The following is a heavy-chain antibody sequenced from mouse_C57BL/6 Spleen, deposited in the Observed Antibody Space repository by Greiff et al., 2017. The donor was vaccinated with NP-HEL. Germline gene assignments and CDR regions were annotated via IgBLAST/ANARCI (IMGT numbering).Heavy chain of an antibody. J-gene: IGHJ2*01. CDR2: IDPENGDT. Sequence: VHVKQSGAELVRPGASVKLSCTASGFNIKDDYMHWVKQRPEQGLEWIGWIDPENGDTEYASKFQGKATITADTSSNTAYLQLSSLTSEDTAVYYCTTAGHYFDYWGQGTTLTVSS. V-gene: IGHV14-4*01. CDR1: GFNIKDDY. CDR3: TTAGHYFDY. D-gene: IGHD3-2*02.